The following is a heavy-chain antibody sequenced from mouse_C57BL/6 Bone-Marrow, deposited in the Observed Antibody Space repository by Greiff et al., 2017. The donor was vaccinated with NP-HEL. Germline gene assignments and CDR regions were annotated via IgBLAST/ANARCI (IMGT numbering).Heavy chain of an antibody. Sequence: EVKLMESGGGLVQPGGSLKLSCAASGFTFSDYYMYWVRQTPEKRLEGVAYISNGGGSTYYPDTVKGRFTISRYNAKNTLYRQMSRLKAEDTAMYYCARTYDYYAMDYWGQGTSVTVSS. CDR3: ARTYDYYAMDY. J-gene: IGHJ4*01. CDR2: ISNGGGST. CDR1: GFTFSDYY. V-gene: IGHV5-12*01.